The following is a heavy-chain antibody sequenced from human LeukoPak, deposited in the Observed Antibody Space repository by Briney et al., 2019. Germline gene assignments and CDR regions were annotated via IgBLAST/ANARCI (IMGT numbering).Heavy chain of an antibody. V-gene: IGHV3-74*01. CDR2: INSDGSST. Sequence: GGSLRLSCAASGFTFSSYWMHWVRHAPGKGLVWVSRINSDGSSTSYADSVKGRFTISRDNAKNTLYLQMNSLRAEDTAVYYCAVPTGYSPLDYWGQGTLVTVSS. D-gene: IGHD3-9*01. CDR3: AVPTGYSPLDY. CDR1: GFTFSSYW. J-gene: IGHJ4*02.